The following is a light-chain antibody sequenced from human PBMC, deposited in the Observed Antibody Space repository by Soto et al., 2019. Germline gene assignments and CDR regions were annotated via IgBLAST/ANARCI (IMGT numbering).Light chain of an antibody. V-gene: IGKV1-5*01. Sequence: DIQMTQSPSTLSASLGDRVTITCRASQSISSWLAWYQQKPGKAPKLLIYDASSLEGGVPSRFSGSGSGTEFTLTISSLQPDDFATYYCQQYNSFSLITFGQGTRLEI. CDR2: DAS. CDR3: QQYNSFSLIT. J-gene: IGKJ5*01. CDR1: QSISSW.